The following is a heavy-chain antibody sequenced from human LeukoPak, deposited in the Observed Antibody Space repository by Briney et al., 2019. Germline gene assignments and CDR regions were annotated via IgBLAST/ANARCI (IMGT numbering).Heavy chain of an antibody. CDR1: GFTFSSYW. Sequence: GGSLRLSCAASGFTFSSYWMSWVRQAPGKGLEGVANINQDGSGKYYVDSVKGRFTISRDNAKNALYLQMNSLRAEDTAVYYCASLGGSGSLNCFDPWGQGSLVTVSS. V-gene: IGHV3-7*01. CDR3: ASLGGSGSLNCFDP. CDR2: INQDGSGK. J-gene: IGHJ5*02. D-gene: IGHD3-10*01.